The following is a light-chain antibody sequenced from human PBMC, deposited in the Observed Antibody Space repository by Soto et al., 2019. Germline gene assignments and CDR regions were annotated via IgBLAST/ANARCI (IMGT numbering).Light chain of an antibody. CDR1: GSDVDNYNY. J-gene: IGLJ1*01. CDR3: CSYAGRYTYV. V-gene: IGLV2-11*01. CDR2: DVT. Sequence: QSVLTQPRSVSGSPGQSVTISCTGTGSDVDNYNYVSWYQQHPGKAPNLMIYDVTKRPSGVPDRISGSKSGNTASLTISGLQAEDEAHYYCCSYAGRYTYVFGNGTKVTV.